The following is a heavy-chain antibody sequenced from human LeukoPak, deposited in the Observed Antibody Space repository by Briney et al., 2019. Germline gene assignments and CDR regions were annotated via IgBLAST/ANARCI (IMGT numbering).Heavy chain of an antibody. J-gene: IGHJ4*02. D-gene: IGHD3-3*01. CDR2: IDPNSGGT. V-gene: IGHV1-2*06. CDR1: GYTFTGYY. Sequence: ASVKVSCKASGYTFTGYYMHWVRQAPGQGLEWMGRIDPNSGGTNYALKFQGRVTMTRDTSSSTAYMELSRLRSDDTALYFCARAGRSGYYYFDYWGQGTLVTVSS. CDR3: ARAGRSGYYYFDY.